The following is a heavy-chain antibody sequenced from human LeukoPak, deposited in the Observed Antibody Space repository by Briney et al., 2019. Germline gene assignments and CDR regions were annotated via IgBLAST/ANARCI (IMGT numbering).Heavy chain of an antibody. D-gene: IGHD6-19*01. J-gene: IGHJ4*02. CDR1: GGSISSSSSYY. Sequence: SETLSLTCTVSGGSISSSSSYYWGWIRQPPGKGLEWIGSIYYSGSTYYNPSLKSRVTISVDTSKNQFSLKLSSVTAADTAVYYCARRLVAVAGREFDYWGQGTLVTVSS. CDR3: ARRLVAVAGREFDY. V-gene: IGHV4-39*01. CDR2: IYYSGST.